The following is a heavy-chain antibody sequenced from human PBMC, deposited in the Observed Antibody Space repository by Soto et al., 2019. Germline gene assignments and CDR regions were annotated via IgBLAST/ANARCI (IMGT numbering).Heavy chain of an antibody. V-gene: IGHV3-48*01. J-gene: IGHJ4*02. D-gene: IGHD1-26*01. Sequence: EVQLVESGGHLVQPGGSLRLSCAASGFTFSNYGMNWVRQAPGKGLEWVSYISSSGGNIYYADSVKGRFTISRDNAKNSLYLQMNSLRAEDTAVYYCATMVGARDWGQGTLVTVSS. CDR3: ATMVGARD. CDR2: ISSSGGNI. CDR1: GFTFSNYG.